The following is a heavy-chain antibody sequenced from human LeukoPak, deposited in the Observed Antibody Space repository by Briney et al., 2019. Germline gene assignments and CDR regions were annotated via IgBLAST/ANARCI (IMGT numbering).Heavy chain of an antibody. CDR1: GFTFSNAW. V-gene: IGHV3-15*01. D-gene: IGHD4-11*01. Sequence: PGGSLRLSCAASGFTFSNAWMSWVRQAPGKGLEWVGRIKSKTDGGTTDYAAPVKGRFTISRDDSKNTLYLQMNSLKTEDTAVYYCTTESIYSVIAPQYYFDYWGQGTLVTVSS. CDR3: TTESIYSVIAPQYYFDY. CDR2: IKSKTDGGTT. J-gene: IGHJ4*02.